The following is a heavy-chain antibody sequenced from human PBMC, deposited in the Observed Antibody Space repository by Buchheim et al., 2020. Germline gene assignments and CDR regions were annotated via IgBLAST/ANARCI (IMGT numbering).Heavy chain of an antibody. V-gene: IGHV3-30*18. CDR1: GFTFSSYG. CDR3: AKDPRTVTDYYYYYGMDV. CDR2: ISYDGSNK. J-gene: IGHJ6*02. Sequence: QVQLVESGGGVVQPGRSLRLSCAASGFTFSSYGMHWVRQAPGQGLEWVAVISYDGSNKYYADSVKGRFTISRDNSKNTLYLQMNSLRAEDTAVYYCAKDPRTVTDYYYYYGMDVWGQGTT. D-gene: IGHD4-17*01.